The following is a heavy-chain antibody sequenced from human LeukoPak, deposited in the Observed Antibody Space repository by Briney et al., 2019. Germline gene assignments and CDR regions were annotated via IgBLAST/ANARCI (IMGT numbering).Heavy chain of an antibody. D-gene: IGHD2-2*01. V-gene: IGHV4-59*08. Sequence: PSETLSLTCTVSGGSISSYYWSWIRQPPGKGLEWIGYIYYSGSTIHNPSLKSRVTISVDTSKNQFSLKLSSVTAADTAVYYCARSVIVVVPAAIMDVWGKGATVTVSS. CDR3: ARSVIVVVPAAIMDV. CDR2: IYYSGST. J-gene: IGHJ6*03. CDR1: GGSISSYY.